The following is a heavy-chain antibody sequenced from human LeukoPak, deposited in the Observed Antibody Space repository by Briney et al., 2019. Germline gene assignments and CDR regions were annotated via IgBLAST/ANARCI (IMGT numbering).Heavy chain of an antibody. CDR3: AKNGEYQLLYPYYFDY. CDR1: GFTFSSYA. D-gene: IGHD2-2*02. J-gene: IGHJ4*02. V-gene: IGHV3-23*01. Sequence: GGSLRLSCAASGFTFSSYAMSWVRQAPGKGLEWGSAISGSGGSTYYADSVKGRFTISRDNSKNTLYLQMNSLRAEDTAVYYCAKNGEYQLLYPYYFDYWGQGTLVTVSS. CDR2: ISGSGGST.